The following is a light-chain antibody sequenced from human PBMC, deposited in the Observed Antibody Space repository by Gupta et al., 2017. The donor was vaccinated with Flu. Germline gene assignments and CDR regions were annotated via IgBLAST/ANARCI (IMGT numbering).Light chain of an antibody. CDR1: QSLLQSNGYNY. V-gene: IGKV2-28*01. Sequence: VTPGEPASISCRSSQSLLQSNGYNYWDWCLQKPAQSPQLLIYVGSNRASGVPDRSSGSGSGTDVTLKISRVEAEVVGGYDCMQALQKPRTCGQGTKVEIK. J-gene: IGKJ1*01. CDR3: MQALQKPRT. CDR2: VGS.